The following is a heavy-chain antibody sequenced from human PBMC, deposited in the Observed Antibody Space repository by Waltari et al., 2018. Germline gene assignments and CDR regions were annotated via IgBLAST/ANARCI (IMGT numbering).Heavy chain of an antibody. D-gene: IGHD6-19*01. CDR1: GYSISSGYY. CDR2: IDHSGSN. Sequence: QVQLQESGPGLVKPSETLSLTCAVSGYSISSGYYWGWIRQPPGKGLEWIGSIDHSGSNYYNPSLKSRVTISVDTSKNQFSLKLSSVTAADTAVYYCARVFQSSGWYYFDYWGQGTLVTVSS. CDR3: ARVFQSSGWYYFDY. J-gene: IGHJ4*02. V-gene: IGHV4-38-2*01.